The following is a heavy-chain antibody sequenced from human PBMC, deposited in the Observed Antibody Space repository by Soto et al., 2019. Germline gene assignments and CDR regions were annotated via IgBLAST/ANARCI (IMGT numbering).Heavy chain of an antibody. CDR2: TYYRSKWYN. D-gene: IGHD6-13*01. V-gene: IGHV6-1*01. CDR3: AIPYYPSSSWYGGRYYYYGMDV. CDR1: GDSVSSNSAA. Sequence: SQTLSLTCAISGDSVSSNSAAWNWIRQSPSRGLEWLGRTYYRSKWYNDYAVSVKSRITINPDTSKNQFSLQLNSVTPEDTAVYYCAIPYYPSSSWYGGRYYYYGMDVWGQGTTVTVSS. J-gene: IGHJ6*02.